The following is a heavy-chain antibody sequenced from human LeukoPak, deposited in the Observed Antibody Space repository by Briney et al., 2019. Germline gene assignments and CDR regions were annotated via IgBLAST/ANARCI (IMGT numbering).Heavy chain of an antibody. CDR3: ARDQHSSSWYAGWFDP. Sequence: SETLPLTCTVSGGSISSYYWSWIRQPPGKGLEWIGYIYYSGSTNYNPSLKSRVTISVDTSKNQFSLKLSSVTAADTAVYYCARDQHSSSWYAGWFDPWGQGTLVTVSS. J-gene: IGHJ5*02. V-gene: IGHV4-59*01. CDR1: GGSISSYY. D-gene: IGHD6-13*01. CDR2: IYYSGST.